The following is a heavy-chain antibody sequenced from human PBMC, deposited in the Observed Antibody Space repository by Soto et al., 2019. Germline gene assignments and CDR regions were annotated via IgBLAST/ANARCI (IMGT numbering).Heavy chain of an antibody. V-gene: IGHV4-59*01. CDR2: IYYSGST. J-gene: IGHJ5*02. CDR3: ARANAPGIAAAGTRLIWFDP. Sequence: SETLSLTCTVSGGSISSYYWSWIRQPPGKGLEWIGYIYYSGSTNYNPSLESRVTISVDTSKNQFSLKLSSVTAADTAVYYCARANAPGIAAAGTRLIWFDPWGQGTLVTVSS. CDR1: GGSISSYY. D-gene: IGHD6-13*01.